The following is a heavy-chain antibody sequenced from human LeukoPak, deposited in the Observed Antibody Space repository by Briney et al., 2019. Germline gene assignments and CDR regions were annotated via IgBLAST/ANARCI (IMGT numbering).Heavy chain of an antibody. CDR3: VRGSTDWNGMDV. J-gene: IGHJ6*02. CDR2: IDPNGRYT. CDR1: GFTCSNHY. Sequence: PGPCLRVSGAASGFTCSNHYRHWDRQAPGKWLLSVSRIDPNGRYTSYADSVKGRFTISRDNAKNTLYLQMNTLGAEDTALYYCVRGSTDWNGMDVWGQGTTVTVSS. D-gene: IGHD6-19*01. V-gene: IGHV3-74*01.